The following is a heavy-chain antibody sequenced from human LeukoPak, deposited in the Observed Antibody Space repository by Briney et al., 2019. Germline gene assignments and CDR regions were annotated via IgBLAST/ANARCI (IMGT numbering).Heavy chain of an antibody. D-gene: IGHD3-22*01. V-gene: IGHV1-2*06. CDR1: GGTFSSYT. J-gene: IGHJ3*01. CDR2: INHKTGVT. Sequence: EASVKVSCKASGGTFSSYTISWVRQAPGQGLEWMGRINHKTGVTNSTQKFQGRITMTRDTSISTVYMELNRLRSDDTAVYYCARDFSTDYDKSGAVWGQGTLVAVSS. CDR3: ARDFSTDYDKSGAV.